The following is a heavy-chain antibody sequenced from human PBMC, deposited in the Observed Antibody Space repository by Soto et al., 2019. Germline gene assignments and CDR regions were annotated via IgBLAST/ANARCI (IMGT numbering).Heavy chain of an antibody. CDR1: GFTLSNYG. V-gene: IGHV3-23*01. CDR2: ISGSDGST. CDR3: AKKKYYG. Sequence: EVQLLESGGGLVQPGGSLRLSCAASGFTLSNYGMNWVRQAPGKGLEWVTGISGSDGSTYYADSVKGRFTISRDSSKNTLYLEMDTLRAEDTAVYYCAKKKYYGWGQGTLVTVSS. J-gene: IGHJ4*02. D-gene: IGHD2-21*01.